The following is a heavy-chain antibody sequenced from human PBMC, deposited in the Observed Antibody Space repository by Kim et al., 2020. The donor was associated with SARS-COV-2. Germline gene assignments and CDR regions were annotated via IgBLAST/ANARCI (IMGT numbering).Heavy chain of an antibody. D-gene: IGHD3-10*01. Sequence: AESVKCRFTISRDNSKNKLYRQMNSLGAEDTAVYYCAKPFGEIEYYFDYWGQGTLVTLSA. J-gene: IGHJ4*02. CDR3: AKPFGEIEYYFDY. V-gene: IGHV3-30*02.